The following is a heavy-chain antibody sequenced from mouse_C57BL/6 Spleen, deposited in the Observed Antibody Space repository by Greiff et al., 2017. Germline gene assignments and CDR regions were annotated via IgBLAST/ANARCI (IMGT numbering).Heavy chain of an antibody. CDR1: GYTFTSYW. Sequence: QVQLQQPGAELVKPGASVKLSCKASGYTFTSYWMHWVKQRPGQGLEWIGMIHPNSGSTNYNEKFKSKATLTVDKSSITAYMQLSSLTSEDSAVYYCARRGYGNFPYYYAMDYWGQGTSVTVSS. D-gene: IGHD2-10*02. CDR2: IHPNSGST. CDR3: ARRGYGNFPYYYAMDY. J-gene: IGHJ4*01. V-gene: IGHV1-64*01.